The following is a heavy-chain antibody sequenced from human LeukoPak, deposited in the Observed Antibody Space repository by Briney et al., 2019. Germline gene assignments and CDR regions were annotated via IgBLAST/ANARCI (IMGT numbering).Heavy chain of an antibody. D-gene: IGHD2-2*01. CDR3: ARVDKCSSASCRSFDY. CDR2: ISSSGSTI. Sequence: GGSLRLSCAASGFTFSSYEMNWVRQAPGKGLEWVSYISSSGSTIYYADSVKGRFTISRDNAKNSLYLQMNSLRAEDTAVYYCARVDKCSSASCRSFDYWGQGTLVAVSS. J-gene: IGHJ4*02. V-gene: IGHV3-48*03. CDR1: GFTFSSYE.